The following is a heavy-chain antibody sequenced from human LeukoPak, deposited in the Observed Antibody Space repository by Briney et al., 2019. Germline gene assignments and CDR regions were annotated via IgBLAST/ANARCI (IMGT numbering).Heavy chain of an antibody. CDR3: AGPYGDYAEGVY. CDR2: IYYSGST. Sequence: SETLSLTCTVSGGSISSSRDYWAWIRQPPGKGLEWIANIYYSGSTYYSPSLKSRVTISVDTSKNQFSLKLSSVTAADTAVYYCAGPYGDYAEGVYWGQGTLVTVSS. D-gene: IGHD4-17*01. CDR1: GGSISSSRDY. J-gene: IGHJ4*02. V-gene: IGHV4-39*07.